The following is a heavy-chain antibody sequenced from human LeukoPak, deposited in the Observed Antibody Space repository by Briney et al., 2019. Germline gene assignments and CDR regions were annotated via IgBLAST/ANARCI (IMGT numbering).Heavy chain of an antibody. CDR1: GGSISSYH. CDR3: ARAYGGYSSSPYNWLDP. J-gene: IGHJ5*02. CDR2: IYYSGST. Sequence: ASETLSLTCTVSGGSISSYHWSWIRQSPGKGLEWIRYIYYSGSTNYNPSLKSRVTISLDTSKNQFSLKLISVTAADTAVYYCARAYGGYSSSPYNWLDPWGQGTLVTVSS. D-gene: IGHD6-6*01. V-gene: IGHV4-59*01.